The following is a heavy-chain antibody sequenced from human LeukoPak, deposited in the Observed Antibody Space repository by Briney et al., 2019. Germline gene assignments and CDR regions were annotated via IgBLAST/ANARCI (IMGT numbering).Heavy chain of an antibody. CDR3: ARDVAAPGGVYFDY. D-gene: IGHD3-16*01. J-gene: IGHJ4*02. CDR2: IYTGGTT. Sequence: TGRSLRLSCAASGFTVSSNSMRWDRQAPRKGLVWVSVIYTGGTTYYADSVKGRFTISRDNSKNTLYLQMNSLRAEDTAVYYCARDVAAPGGVYFDYWGQGTLVTVSS. CDR1: GFTVSSNS. V-gene: IGHV3-66*01.